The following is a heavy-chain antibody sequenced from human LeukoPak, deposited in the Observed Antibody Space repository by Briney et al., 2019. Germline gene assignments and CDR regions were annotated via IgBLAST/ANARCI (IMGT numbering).Heavy chain of an antibody. Sequence: SETLSLTCTVSGYSISSGYYWGWIRQPPGKGLEWIGSIYHSGSTYYNPSLKSRVTISVDTSKNQFSLKLSSVTAADTAVYYCAGLHYYGSGSYSSPAYYFDYWGQGTLVTVSS. CDR2: IYHSGST. V-gene: IGHV4-38-2*02. CDR3: AGLHYYGSGSYSSPAYYFDY. CDR1: GYSISSGYY. J-gene: IGHJ4*02. D-gene: IGHD3-10*01.